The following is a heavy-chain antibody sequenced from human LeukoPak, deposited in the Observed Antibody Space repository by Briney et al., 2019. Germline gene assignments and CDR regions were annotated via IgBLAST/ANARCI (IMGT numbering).Heavy chain of an antibody. CDR2: INHSGST. J-gene: IGHJ4*02. V-gene: IGHV4-34*01. Sequence: PTETLSLTCAVYGGSFSGYYWSWIRQPPGKVLEWIGEINHSGSTNYNPSLKSRVTISVDTSKNQFSLKLSSVTAADTAVYYCARGLGAPTTRIAGGPTEYWGQGTLVTVSS. CDR3: ARGLGAPTTRIAGGPTEY. D-gene: IGHD6-13*01. CDR1: GGSFSGYY.